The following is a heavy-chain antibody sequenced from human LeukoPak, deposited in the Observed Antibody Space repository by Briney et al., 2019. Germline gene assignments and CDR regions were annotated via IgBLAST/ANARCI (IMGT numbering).Heavy chain of an antibody. J-gene: IGHJ4*02. CDR3: ARSGAGETENY. CDR2: IIPILGIA. Sequence: SVKVSCKASGGTFSSYAMSWVRQAPGQGLEWMGRIIPILGIANYAQKFQGRVTITADKSTSTAYMEMSSLRSEDTAVYYCARSGAGETENYWGQGTLVTVSS. V-gene: IGHV1-69*04. D-gene: IGHD6-13*01. CDR1: GGTFSSYA.